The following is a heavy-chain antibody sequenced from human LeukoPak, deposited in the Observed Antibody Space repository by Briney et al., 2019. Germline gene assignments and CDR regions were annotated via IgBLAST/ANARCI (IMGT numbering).Heavy chain of an antibody. CDR1: GFTFSSYR. V-gene: IGHV3-7*01. CDR3: AREYYYGSGSYDY. Sequence: GGSLRLSCAASGFTFSSYRMSWVRQAPGKGLEWVANIKQDGSEKYYVDSVKGRFTISRDNAKNSLYLQMNSLRAEDTAVYYCAREYYYGSGSYDYWGQGTLVTVSS. J-gene: IGHJ4*02. D-gene: IGHD3-10*01. CDR2: IKQDGSEK.